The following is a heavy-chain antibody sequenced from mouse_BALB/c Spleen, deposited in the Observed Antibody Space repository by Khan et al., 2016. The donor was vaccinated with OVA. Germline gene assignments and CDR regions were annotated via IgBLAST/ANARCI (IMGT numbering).Heavy chain of an antibody. Sequence: EVQLVESGAELVRPGASVKLSCTAAGFNIKDTCMHWVKQRPEQGLEWIGRIDPSNGDTKYDPKFQDKATIPTDTSSNTAYLQLSSLTSEDTAVFYCATRYGNAIPYWGQGTLVTGSA. D-gene: IGHD2-1*01. J-gene: IGHJ3*01. V-gene: IGHV14-3*02. CDR3: ATRYGNAIPY. CDR2: IDPSNGDT. CDR1: GFNIKDTC.